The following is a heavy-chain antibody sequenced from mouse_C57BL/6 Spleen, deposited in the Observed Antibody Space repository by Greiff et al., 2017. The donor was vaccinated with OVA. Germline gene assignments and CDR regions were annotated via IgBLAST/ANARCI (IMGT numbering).Heavy chain of an antibody. CDR1: GYAFSSYW. Sequence: QVQLQQSGAELVKPGASVKISCKASGYAFSSYWMNWVKQRPGKGLEWIGQIYPGDGDTNYNGKFKGKATLTAAKSSSTAYMQLSSLTSEDSAVYFCAREETTVRFDYWGQGTTLTVSS. CDR2: IYPGDGDT. D-gene: IGHD1-1*01. J-gene: IGHJ2*01. CDR3: AREETTVRFDY. V-gene: IGHV1-80*01.